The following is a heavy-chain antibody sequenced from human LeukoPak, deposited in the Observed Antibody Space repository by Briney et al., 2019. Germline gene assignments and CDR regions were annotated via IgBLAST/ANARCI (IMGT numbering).Heavy chain of an antibody. CDR2: INLDGSEK. CDR3: ARGWAAHDY. CDR1: GFSFSSYW. J-gene: IGHJ4*02. Sequence: GGSQRLSCAASGFSFSSYWMSWVRQAPGIGLEWVANINLDGSEKYYLDSVKGRFTISRDNAKNSLYLQMNSLRAEDTAVYYCARGWAAHDYWGQGTLVTVSS. V-gene: IGHV3-7*05. D-gene: IGHD2-15*01.